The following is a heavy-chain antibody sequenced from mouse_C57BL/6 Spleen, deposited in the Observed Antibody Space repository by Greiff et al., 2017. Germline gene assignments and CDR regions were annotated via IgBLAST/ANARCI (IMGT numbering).Heavy chain of an antibody. Sequence: VQLQQSDAELVKPGASVKISCKVSGYTFTDHPIHWMTQRPEQGLEWIGYIYPRDGSPKYNEKFKGTATLTAHKSSSTAYMQLNSLTSEDSAVYFCAREGFYYDGAMDYWGQGTSVTVSS. CDR2: IYPRDGSP. D-gene: IGHD1-1*01. J-gene: IGHJ4*01. V-gene: IGHV1-78*01. CDR1: GYTFTDHP. CDR3: AREGFYYDGAMDY.